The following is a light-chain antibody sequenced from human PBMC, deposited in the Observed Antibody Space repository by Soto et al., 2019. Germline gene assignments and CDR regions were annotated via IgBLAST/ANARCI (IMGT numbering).Light chain of an antibody. CDR2: DVS. J-gene: IGKJ5*01. V-gene: IGKV3-11*01. CDR3: QQRNDWQVN. Sequence: EIVVTQSPVTLALSPGERATLSCRASQSVHNYLAWYQQKPGQAPRLLIYDVSNRATGISARFSGSGSGTDFTLTISSLEPGDFAVYYCQQRNDWQVNFGQGTRLENK. CDR1: QSVHNY.